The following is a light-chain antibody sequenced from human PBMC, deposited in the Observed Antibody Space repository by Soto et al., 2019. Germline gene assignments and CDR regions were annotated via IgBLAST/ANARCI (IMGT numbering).Light chain of an antibody. Sequence: QSALTQPASVSGSPGQSITISCTGTSSDVGGYDYVSWYQLHPGKAPKLMVFEVNNRPSGVSYRFSGSKSGSTASLTISGLQAEDEADYFCSSYSISTAYLFGTGTRSPS. CDR1: SSDVGGYDY. CDR2: EVN. J-gene: IGLJ1*01. V-gene: IGLV2-14*01. CDR3: SSYSISTAYL.